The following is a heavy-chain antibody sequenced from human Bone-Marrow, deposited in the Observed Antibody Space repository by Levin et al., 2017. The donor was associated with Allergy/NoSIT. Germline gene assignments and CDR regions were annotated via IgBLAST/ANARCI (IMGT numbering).Heavy chain of an antibody. CDR3: ARTGTRLLVGDITLPRSSGHTGPFDY. CDR2: ISYDGSNK. CDR1: GFTFSSYA. J-gene: IGHJ4*02. D-gene: IGHD6-19*01. V-gene: IGHV3-30-3*01. Sequence: QTGGSLRLSCAASGFTFSSYAMHWVRQAPGKGLEWVAVISYDGSNKYYADSVKGRFTISRDNSKNTLYLQMNSLRAEDTAVYYCARTGTRLLVGDITLPRSSGHTGPFDYWGQGTLVTVSS.